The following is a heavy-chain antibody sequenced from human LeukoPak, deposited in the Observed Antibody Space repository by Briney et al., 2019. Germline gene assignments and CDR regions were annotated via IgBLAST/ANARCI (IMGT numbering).Heavy chain of an antibody. CDR2: INHSGST. CDR3: ARWAGFSANGAPTYSFDI. J-gene: IGHJ3*02. V-gene: IGHV4-34*01. CDR1: GFTFSSYV. Sequence: GSLRLSCAASGFTFSSYVMSWVRQAPGKGLEWIGEINHSGSTNYNPSLRSRVTISVDTSKNQFSLKLNSVTASDTAVYYCARWAGFSANGAPTYSFDIWGQGTLVTVSS. D-gene: IGHD4/OR15-4a*01.